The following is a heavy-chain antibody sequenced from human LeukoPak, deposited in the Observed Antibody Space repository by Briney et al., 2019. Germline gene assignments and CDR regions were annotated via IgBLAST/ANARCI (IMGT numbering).Heavy chain of an antibody. CDR1: GGSFSGYC. V-gene: IGHV4-34*01. Sequence: PSETLSLTCAVYGGSFSGYCWSWIRQPPGKGLEWIGEINHSGSTNYNPSLKSRVTISVDTSKNQFSLKLSPVTAADTAVYYCARGQRLVRGVDSWGQGTLVTVSS. J-gene: IGHJ5*01. D-gene: IGHD3-10*01. CDR2: INHSGST. CDR3: ARGQRLVRGVDS.